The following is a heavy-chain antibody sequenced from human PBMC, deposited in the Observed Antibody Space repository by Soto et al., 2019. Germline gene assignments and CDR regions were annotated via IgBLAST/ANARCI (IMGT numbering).Heavy chain of an antibody. CDR3: ARGRDYLGGDFDY. CDR1: GFTFSNYG. Sequence: QVQLVESGGGVVQPGRSLRLSCTASGFTFSNYGMHWVRQAPGKGPKWVAVISYDGSNKYYADSVKGRFTISRDNSKNTLYLQMNSLRAEDTAVYYCARGRDYLGGDFDYWGQGTLVIVSS. D-gene: IGHD3-16*01. J-gene: IGHJ4*02. V-gene: IGHV3-30-3*01. CDR2: ISYDGSNK.